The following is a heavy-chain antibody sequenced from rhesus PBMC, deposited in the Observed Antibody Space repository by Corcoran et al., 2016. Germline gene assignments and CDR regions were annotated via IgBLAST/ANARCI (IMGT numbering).Heavy chain of an antibody. CDR3: ARGYSSGWSYNYGLDS. CDR2: IYGSSGST. Sequence: QVQLQESGPGLVKPSETLSLTCAVSGYSISSNYWSWIRQPPGKGLEWIGYIYGSSGSTSYNPSLKSRVTSSTDTSKNQFSLKLSSVTAADTAVYYCARGYSSGWSYNYGLDSWGQGVVVTVSS. J-gene: IGHJ6*01. V-gene: IGHV4-147*01. CDR1: GYSISSNY. D-gene: IGHD6S26*01.